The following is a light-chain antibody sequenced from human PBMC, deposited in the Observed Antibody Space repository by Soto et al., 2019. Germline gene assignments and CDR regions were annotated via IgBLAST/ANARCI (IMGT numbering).Light chain of an antibody. V-gene: IGKV3-15*01. J-gene: IGKJ1*01. CDR2: GAS. CDR1: QSDSSN. CDR3: QQYNNWPPGT. Sequence: EIVMTQSPATLSVSPGERATLSCRASQSDSSNLAWYQQKPGQAPRLLIYGASTRATGIPARFSGSGSGTEFTLTISSLQSEDFAVYYCQQYNNWPPGTFGPGTKVEIK.